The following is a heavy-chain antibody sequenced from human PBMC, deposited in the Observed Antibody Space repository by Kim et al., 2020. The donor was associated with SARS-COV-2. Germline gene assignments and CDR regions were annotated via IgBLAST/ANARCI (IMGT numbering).Heavy chain of an antibody. CDR2: ISGIGTSI. V-gene: IGHV3-11*01. CDR3: ARVKAHYDSSGSQESWF. D-gene: IGHD3-22*01. Sequence: GGSLRLSCAASGFTFSGFYMSWIRQAPGKGLECVSYISGIGTSIYYADSVKGRFTISRDNTKSSLYLQIDGLRAEDTAVYYCARVKAHYDSSGSQESWF. CDR1: GFTFSGFY. J-gene: IGHJ5*01.